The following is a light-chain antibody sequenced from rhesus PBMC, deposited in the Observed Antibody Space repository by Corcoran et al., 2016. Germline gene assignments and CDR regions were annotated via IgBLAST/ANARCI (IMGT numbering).Light chain of an antibody. CDR2: GAS. CDR3: QKYRSAPWT. V-gene: IGKV3-53*01. CDR1: QSVSSY. Sequence: QVILTQSPATLSLSPGERATLSCRASQSVSSYLAWYQQKPGQAPRLLIYGASGRATGIPDMFSGSGSGTDFTHTISSLEPEEFAVYYCQKYRSAPWTFGQGTKVEIK. J-gene: IGKJ1*01.